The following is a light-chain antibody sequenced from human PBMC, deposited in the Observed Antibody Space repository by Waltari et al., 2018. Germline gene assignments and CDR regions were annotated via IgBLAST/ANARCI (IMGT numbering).Light chain of an antibody. V-gene: IGKV3-20*01. CDR3: QHYVRLPVS. CDR1: QSVSRS. CDR2: GAS. J-gene: IGKJ1*01. Sequence: EIVLTQSPGTLSLSPGERATPSCRASQSVSRSLAWYQQKPGQAPRLLSYGASSRATGVPDRLSGSGSGTDFSLTISRLEPEDFAVYYCQHYVRLPVSFGQGTKVEIK.